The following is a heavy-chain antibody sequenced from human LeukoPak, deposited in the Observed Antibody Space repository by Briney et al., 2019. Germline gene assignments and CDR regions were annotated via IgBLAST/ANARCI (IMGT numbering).Heavy chain of an antibody. Sequence: PSETLSLTCSVSGGSISSYYWSWIRQPPGKGLEWIGYIYYSGSTNYNPSLKSRVTISVDTSKNQFSLKLSSVTAADTAVYYCARGNTAPGDYWGQGTLVTVSS. D-gene: IGHD2-21*02. J-gene: IGHJ4*02. CDR1: GGSISSYY. CDR3: ARGNTAPGDY. V-gene: IGHV4-59*01. CDR2: IYYSGST.